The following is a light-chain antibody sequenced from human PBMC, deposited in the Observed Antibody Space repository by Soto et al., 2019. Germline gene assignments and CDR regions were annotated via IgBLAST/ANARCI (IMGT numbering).Light chain of an antibody. CDR2: EVS. CDR1: SSDVGSSNL. CDR3: CSYAGSSTFYVV. Sequence: QSVLTQPASVSGSPGQSITISCTGTSSDVGSSNLVSWYQQHPGKAPKLMIYEVSKRPSGVSNRFSGSKSGNTASLTISGLQAEDEADYYCCSYAGSSTFYVVFGGGTKVTVL. J-gene: IGLJ2*01. V-gene: IGLV2-23*02.